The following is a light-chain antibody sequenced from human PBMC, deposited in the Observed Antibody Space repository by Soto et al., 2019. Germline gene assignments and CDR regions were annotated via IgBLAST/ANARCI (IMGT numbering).Light chain of an antibody. CDR3: SSYTTSSTLDV. J-gene: IGLJ1*01. V-gene: IGLV2-14*01. Sequence: QSVLTKPASVSGSPGQSITISCTGNSSDFGGYNYVSWYQQHPGKAPKLMIYDVSNRPSGVSNRFSGSKSGNTASLTISGLQAEDEAAYYCSSYTTSSTLDVFGTGTKVTVL. CDR2: DVS. CDR1: SSDFGGYNY.